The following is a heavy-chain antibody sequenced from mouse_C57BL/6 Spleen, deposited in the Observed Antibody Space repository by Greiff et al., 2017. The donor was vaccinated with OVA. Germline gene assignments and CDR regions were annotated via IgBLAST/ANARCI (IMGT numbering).Heavy chain of an antibody. CDR1: GYTFTSYW. CDR3: ARWSTSYYFDY. J-gene: IGHJ2*01. Sequence: QVQLQQPGAELVKPGASVKLSCKASGYTFTSYWMQWVKQRPGQGLEWIGEIDPSDSYTNYNQKFKGKATLTVDTSSSTAYMQLSSLTSEDSAVYYCARWSTSYYFDYWGQGTTLTVSS. V-gene: IGHV1-50*01. D-gene: IGHD2-1*01. CDR2: IDPSDSYT.